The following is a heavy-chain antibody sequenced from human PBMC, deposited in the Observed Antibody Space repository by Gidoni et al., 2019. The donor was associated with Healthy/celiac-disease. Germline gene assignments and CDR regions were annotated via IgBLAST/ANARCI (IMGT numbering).Heavy chain of an antibody. D-gene: IGHD6-19*01. CDR3: ARARAGYSSGWQWGNAFDI. Sequence: QVQLVQSGAEVKKPGSSVKVSCKASGGTFSSYAISWVRQAPGQGLEWMGRIIPILGIANYAQKFQGRVTITADKSTSTAYMELSSLRSEDTAVYYCARARAGYSSGWQWGNAFDIWGQGTMVTVSS. J-gene: IGHJ3*02. V-gene: IGHV1-69*04. CDR2: IIPILGIA. CDR1: GGTFSSYA.